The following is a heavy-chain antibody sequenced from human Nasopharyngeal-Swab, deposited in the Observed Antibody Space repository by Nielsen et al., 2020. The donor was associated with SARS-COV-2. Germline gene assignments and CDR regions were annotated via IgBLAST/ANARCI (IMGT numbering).Heavy chain of an antibody. J-gene: IGHJ3*02. Sequence: SSVKVSCKASGDTFSNYAISWVRQAPGQGLEWMGGIIPISGAAYYAQKFQGRVTITADESTSTAYMELSSLKSEDTAVYYCATRNTRDAFDIWGQGAMVTVSS. CDR1: GDTFSNYA. CDR2: IIPISGAA. D-gene: IGHD1/OR15-1a*01. CDR3: ATRNTRDAFDI. V-gene: IGHV1-69*13.